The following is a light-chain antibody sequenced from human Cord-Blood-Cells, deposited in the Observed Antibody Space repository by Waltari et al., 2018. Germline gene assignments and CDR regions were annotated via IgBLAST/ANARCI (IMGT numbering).Light chain of an antibody. Sequence: DIQMTQSPSSLSASVGDRVTITCRASQSISSDLNLYQQKPGKAPKLLIYAASSLQSGVPSRFSGSGSGTDFTLTISSLQPEDFATYYCQQSYSTPRTFGQGTKVEIK. V-gene: IGKV1-39*01. J-gene: IGKJ1*01. CDR3: QQSYSTPRT. CDR1: QSISSD. CDR2: AAS.